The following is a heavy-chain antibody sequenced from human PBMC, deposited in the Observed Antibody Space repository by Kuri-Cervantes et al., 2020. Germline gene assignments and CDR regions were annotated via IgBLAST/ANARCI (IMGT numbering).Heavy chain of an antibody. Sequence: SETLSLTCTVSGYSISSGYYWGWIRQPPGKGLEWIGYMYYSGSTNYNPSLKSRVTISVDTSKNQFSLKLSSVTAADTAVYFCARGSGWYFYWGQGTLVTVSS. J-gene: IGHJ1*01. CDR2: MYYSGST. CDR1: GYSISSGYY. D-gene: IGHD6-19*01. V-gene: IGHV4-38-2*02. CDR3: ARGSGWYFY.